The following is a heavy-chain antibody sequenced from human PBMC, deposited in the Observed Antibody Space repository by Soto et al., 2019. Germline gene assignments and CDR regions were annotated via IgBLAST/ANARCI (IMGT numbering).Heavy chain of an antibody. D-gene: IGHD6-13*01. Sequence: EVQLLESGGGLVQPGGSLRLSCAASGFTFSNYAVTWVRQAPGKGLEWVSTISGSGGSTYYADSVKGRFTISRDNSKNTVYLQMNSLRAEDKAVYYCAKDQGSSWYEIDYWGQGTLVTVSS. CDR2: ISGSGGST. J-gene: IGHJ4*02. V-gene: IGHV3-23*01. CDR1: GFTFSNYA. CDR3: AKDQGSSWYEIDY.